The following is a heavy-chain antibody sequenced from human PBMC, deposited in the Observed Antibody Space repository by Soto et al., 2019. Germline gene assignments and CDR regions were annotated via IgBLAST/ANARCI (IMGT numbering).Heavy chain of an antibody. J-gene: IGHJ6*02. V-gene: IGHV3-21*06. CDR3: ARLVESETGYGMDV. D-gene: IGHD3-9*01. CDR1: GFICSSHS. CDR2: ITGSSSYI. Sequence: GGSLRLSSAASGFICSSHSMNWVRQSPGKGLEWVSSITGSSSYIFYADSVKGRFTISRDNAKNTVYLQRNSLGAADTGVYSCARLVESETGYGMDVWGQGTTVTVSS.